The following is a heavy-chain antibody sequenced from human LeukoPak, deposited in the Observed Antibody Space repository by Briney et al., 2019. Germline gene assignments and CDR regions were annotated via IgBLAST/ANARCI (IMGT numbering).Heavy chain of an antibody. Sequence: PGRSLRLSCAASGFTFSSYGMHWVRQAAGKGLEWVAVIWYDGSNKYYADSVKGRFTISRDNSKNTLYLQMNSLRAEDTAVYYCAKARGNSGWWVLDSWGQGTLVTVSS. V-gene: IGHV3-33*06. CDR2: IWYDGSNK. CDR3: AKARGNSGWWVLDS. CDR1: GFTFSSYG. D-gene: IGHD6-19*01. J-gene: IGHJ4*02.